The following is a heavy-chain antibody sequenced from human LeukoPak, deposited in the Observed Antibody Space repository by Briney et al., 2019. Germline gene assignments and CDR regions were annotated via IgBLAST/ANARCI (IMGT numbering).Heavy chain of an antibody. CDR3: ARTARVFDH. V-gene: IGHV4-4*08. CDR1: DDCISSYY. Sequence: TLSLTWAVPDDCISSYYWSWIRQPPGKALECIGYIYINGDTNSNPSLKSRVTMSLDTSKKQFSLQLRSVTAADTAVYFCARTARVFDHWGQGLLVTVSS. D-gene: IGHD2-21*02. J-gene: IGHJ4*02. CDR2: IYINGDT.